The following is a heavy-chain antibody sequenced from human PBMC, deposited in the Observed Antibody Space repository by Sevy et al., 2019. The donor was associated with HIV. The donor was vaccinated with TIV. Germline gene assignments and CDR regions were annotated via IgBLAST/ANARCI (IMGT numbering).Heavy chain of an antibody. J-gene: IGHJ3*01. Sequence: GESLKISCAASGFTFNTHAMNWVRQAPGKGLEWVSTISGPGSSTYYADSVRGRFPISRDNSKNTLHLQMNSLRADDTAIYYCAKALNPVLESMLQVSFRTLKGFDVWGQGTMVTVSS. D-gene: IGHD3-16*02. V-gene: IGHV3-23*01. CDR3: AKALNPVLESMLQVSFRTLKGFDV. CDR2: ISGPGSST. CDR1: GFTFNTHA.